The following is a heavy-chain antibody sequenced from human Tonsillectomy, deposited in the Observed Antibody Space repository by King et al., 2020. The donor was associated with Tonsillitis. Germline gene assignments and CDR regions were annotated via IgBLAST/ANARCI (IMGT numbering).Heavy chain of an antibody. J-gene: IGHJ4*02. Sequence: QLVQSGGGLLQPGGSLRLSCAASGFTFSTYAMSWVRQVPGQGLEWVSGISGSGSNTEYADSVKGRFTITRANSTNSLYLQMNSLRAEDTAVYFCAKGAGRGIGTTGIFAVWGQGSLVTVSA. CDR2: ISGSGSNT. D-gene: IGHD6-13*01. V-gene: IGHV3-23*04. CDR3: AKGAGRGIGTTGIFAV. CDR1: GFTFSTYA.